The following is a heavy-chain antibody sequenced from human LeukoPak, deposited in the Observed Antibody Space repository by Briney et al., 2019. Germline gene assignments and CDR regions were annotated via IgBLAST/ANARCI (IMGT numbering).Heavy chain of an antibody. Sequence: SETLSLTCTVSGGSISSYFWSWIRQPAGKGLEWIGHIYSSGDTNYNPSLKSRVTMSVDKSRNEVSLQLTSVTAADTAVYYCARDLRYCSGSTCYSGFDSWGQGTLVTVSS. CDR1: GGSISSYF. J-gene: IGHJ4*02. CDR2: IYSSGDT. CDR3: ARDLRYCSGSTCYSGFDS. V-gene: IGHV4-4*07. D-gene: IGHD2-15*01.